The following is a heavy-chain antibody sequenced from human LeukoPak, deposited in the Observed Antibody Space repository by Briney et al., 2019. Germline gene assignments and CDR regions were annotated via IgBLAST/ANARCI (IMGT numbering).Heavy chain of an antibody. Sequence: GGSLRLSCAASGFTFSSYSMNWVRQAPGKGLEWVSSISSSSSYIYYADSVKGRFTISRDNAKNSLYLQMNSLRAEDTAVYYCARDGGGRHSYGLFDYWGQGTLVTVSS. J-gene: IGHJ4*02. CDR3: ARDGGGRHSYGLFDY. CDR1: GFTFSSYS. V-gene: IGHV3-21*01. D-gene: IGHD5-18*01. CDR2: ISSSSSYI.